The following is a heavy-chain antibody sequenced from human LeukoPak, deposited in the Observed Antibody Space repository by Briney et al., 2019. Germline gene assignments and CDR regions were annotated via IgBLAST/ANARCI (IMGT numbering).Heavy chain of an antibody. CDR3: TREHSITIFGVLTPTWFDP. J-gene: IGHJ5*02. CDR1: GFTFSSYW. CDR2: INSDGGST. Sequence: GSLRLSCAASGFTFSSYWMHWVRQAPGKGRVWVSRINSDGGSTSYADSVKGRFTIPRDNAKNTLYLQMNSLRAEDTAAYPCTREHSITIFGVLTPTWFDPWGQGNLVTVSS. D-gene: IGHD3-3*01. V-gene: IGHV3-74*01.